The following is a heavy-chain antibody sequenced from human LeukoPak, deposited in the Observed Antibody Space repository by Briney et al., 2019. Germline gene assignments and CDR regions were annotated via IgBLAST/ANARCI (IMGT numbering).Heavy chain of an antibody. CDR1: GFTFSNYA. Sequence: PGGSLRLSCAASGFTFSNYAMSWVRQAPGKGLEWVSAISGSGGSTYYADSVKGRFTISRDNSKNTLYLQMNSLRAEDTAVYYCAKVDTALVASPAVDYWGQGTLVTVSS. D-gene: IGHD5-18*01. J-gene: IGHJ4*02. CDR3: AKVDTALVASPAVDY. CDR2: ISGSGGST. V-gene: IGHV3-23*01.